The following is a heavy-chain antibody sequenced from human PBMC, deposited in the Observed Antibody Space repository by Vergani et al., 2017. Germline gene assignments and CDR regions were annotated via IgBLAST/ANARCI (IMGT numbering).Heavy chain of an antibody. J-gene: IGHJ6*02. CDR3: ATYPPLPITFGGVLGVYYGMDV. D-gene: IGHD3-16*01. CDR1: GYTLTELS. CDR2: FDPEDGET. V-gene: IGHV1-24*01. Sequence: QVQLVQSGAEVKKPGASVKVSCKVSGYTLTELSMHWVRQAPGKGLEWMGGFDPEDGETIYAQKFQGRVTITEDTSTDTAYMELSSLRSEDTAVYYCATYPPLPITFGGVLGVYYGMDVWGQGTTVTVSS.